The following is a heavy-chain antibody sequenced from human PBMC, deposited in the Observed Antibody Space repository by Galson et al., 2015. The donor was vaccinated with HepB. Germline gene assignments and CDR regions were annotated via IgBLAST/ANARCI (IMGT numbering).Heavy chain of an antibody. CDR3: AREGWLPGPDFDY. D-gene: IGHD5-12*01. CDR2: TRDKTSNYIT. J-gene: IGHJ4*02. CDR1: GFRCSDYY. Sequence: SLRLSCAASGFRCSDYYIDWVRQAPGKGLEWVGRTRDKTSNYITDFAASVKGRFAISRDDSKNSLYLQMDSLKVEDTAVYYCAREGWLPGPDFDYWGQGTLVTVSS. V-gene: IGHV3-72*01.